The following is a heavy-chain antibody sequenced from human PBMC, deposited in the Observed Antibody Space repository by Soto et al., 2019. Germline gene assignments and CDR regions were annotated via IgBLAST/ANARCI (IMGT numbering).Heavy chain of an antibody. Sequence: QVQLVESGGGLVKPGESLRLSCEASGFTFSDYYMSWIRQAPGKGLEWISCISGSSSDTNYSASVTGRFTISRDNAKNSLYLQMNSLRDEDRAVYYCTIGDRVTDCWGQGALGTVSS. J-gene: IGHJ4*02. CDR3: TIGDRVTDC. V-gene: IGHV3-11*05. D-gene: IGHD5-12*01. CDR2: ISGSSSDT. CDR1: GFTFSDYY.